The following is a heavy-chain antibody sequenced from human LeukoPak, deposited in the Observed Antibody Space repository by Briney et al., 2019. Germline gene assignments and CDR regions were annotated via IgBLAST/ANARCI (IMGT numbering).Heavy chain of an antibody. CDR1: GITLSNYG. V-gene: IGHV3-23*01. J-gene: IGHJ4*02. CDR3: AKRGVVIRVILVGFHKEAYYFDS. Sequence: GGSLRLSCAVSGITLSNYGMSWVRQATGKGLEWVAGISDSGGRTNYADSVKGRFTISRDNPKNTLYLQMNSLRAEDTAVYFCAKRGVVIRVILVGFHKEAYYFDSWGQGALVTVSS. D-gene: IGHD3-22*01. CDR2: ISDSGGRT.